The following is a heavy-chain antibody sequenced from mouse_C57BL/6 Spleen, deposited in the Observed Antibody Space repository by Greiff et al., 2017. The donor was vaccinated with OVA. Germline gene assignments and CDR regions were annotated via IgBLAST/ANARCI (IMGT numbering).Heavy chain of an antibody. V-gene: IGHV1-82*01. Sequence: VQLQESGPELVKPGASVKISCKASGYAFSSSWMNWVKQRPGKGLEWIGRIYPGDGDTNYNGKFKGKATLTADKSSSTAYMQLSSLTSEDSAVYFCAREDCNYVLGTFDYWGQGTTLTVSS. CDR2: IYPGDGDT. CDR1: GYAFSSSW. CDR3: AREDCNYVLGTFDY. J-gene: IGHJ2*01. D-gene: IGHD2-1*01.